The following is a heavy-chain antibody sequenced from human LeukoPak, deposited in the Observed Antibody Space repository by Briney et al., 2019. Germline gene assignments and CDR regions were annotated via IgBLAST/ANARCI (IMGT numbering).Heavy chain of an antibody. D-gene: IGHD2/OR15-2a*01. CDR1: GGSINSGNYY. CDR3: ARDSIYGYDY. J-gene: IGHJ4*02. V-gene: IGHV4-61*02. CDR2: IYASGST. Sequence: KPSQTLSLTCTVSGGSINSGNYYRSWIRQPAGKRLEWIGRIYASGSTDYNPSLKSRVTISVDTSRNQFSLRLSAVTAADTAVYYCARDSIYGYDYWGQGTLVTVSS.